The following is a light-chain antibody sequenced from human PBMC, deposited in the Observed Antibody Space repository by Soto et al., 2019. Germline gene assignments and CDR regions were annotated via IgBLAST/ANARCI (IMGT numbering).Light chain of an antibody. V-gene: IGLV2-11*01. J-gene: IGLJ1*01. Sequence: QSVLTQPRSVSGSPGQSVAISCTGTSSDVGGYSYVSWYQQHPGKAPKLIIYDVTKRPSGVPDRFSGSSSGNTASLTISGLQAEDEADYFCCSYAGSYSYVFGTGTKVTVL. CDR3: CSYAGSYSYV. CDR1: SSDVGGYSY. CDR2: DVT.